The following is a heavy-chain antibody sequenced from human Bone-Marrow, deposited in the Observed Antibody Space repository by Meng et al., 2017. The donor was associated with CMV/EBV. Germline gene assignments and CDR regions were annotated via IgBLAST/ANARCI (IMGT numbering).Heavy chain of an antibody. CDR2: INHSGST. J-gene: IGHJ4*02. Sequence: SETLSLTCAVYGGSFSGYYWSWIRQPPGKGLEWIGEINHSGSTNYNPSLKSRVTISVDTSKNQFSLKLSSVTAADTAVYYCARGLWSGYPRSWGQGTLVTVPS. V-gene: IGHV4-34*01. CDR1: GGSFSGYY. CDR3: ARGLWSGYPRS. D-gene: IGHD3-3*01.